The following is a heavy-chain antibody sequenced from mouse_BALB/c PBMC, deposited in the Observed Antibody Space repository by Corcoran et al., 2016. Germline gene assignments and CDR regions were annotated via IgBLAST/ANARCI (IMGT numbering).Heavy chain of an antibody. V-gene: IGHV1S136*01. CDR2: INPYNDGT. J-gene: IGHJ3*01. Sequence: EVQLQQSGPELVKPGASVKMSCKASGYTFTSYVMHWVKQKPGQGLEWIGYINPYNDGTKYNEKFKGKATITADTSSNTAYLRLSSLTSEDTAVYYCARGGGYPAWFAYWGQGTLVTVSA. CDR3: ARGGGYPAWFAY. CDR1: GYTFTSYV. D-gene: IGHD2-2*01.